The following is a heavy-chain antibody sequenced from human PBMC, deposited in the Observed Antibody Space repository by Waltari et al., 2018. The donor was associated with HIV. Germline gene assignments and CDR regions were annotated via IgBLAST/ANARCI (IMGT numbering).Heavy chain of an antibody. Sequence: EVQLVESGGGLVQPGRSLRLSCTASGFTFGDYALRWFCQAPGKGLEWVCLIRSEPYGGTTKYAASVKGRFSISRDDSKSIAYLQMNSLKTEETAVYYWRWGGFSGFYSDFDYWSQGTLVTVSS. V-gene: IGHV3-49*03. J-gene: IGHJ4*02. D-gene: IGHD5-12*01. CDR2: IRSEPYGGTT. CDR1: GFTFGDYA. CDR3: RWGGFSGFYSDFDY.